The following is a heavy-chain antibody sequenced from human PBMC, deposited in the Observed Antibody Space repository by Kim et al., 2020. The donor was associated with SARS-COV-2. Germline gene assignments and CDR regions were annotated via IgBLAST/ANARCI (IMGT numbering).Heavy chain of an antibody. CDR3: AKTMVRGYYGMDV. Sequence: GGSLRLSCAASGFTFSSYGMHWVRQAPGKGLEWVAVISYDGSNKYYADSVKGRFTISRDNSKNTLYLQMNSLRAEDTAVYYCAKTMVRGYYGMDVWGQGTTVTVSS. J-gene: IGHJ6*02. D-gene: IGHD3-10*01. CDR1: GFTFSSYG. CDR2: ISYDGSNK. V-gene: IGHV3-30*18.